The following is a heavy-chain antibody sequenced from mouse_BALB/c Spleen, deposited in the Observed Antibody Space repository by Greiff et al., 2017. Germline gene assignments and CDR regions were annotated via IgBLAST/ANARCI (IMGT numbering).Heavy chain of an antibody. CDR2: ISYSGSP. CDR3: AMLPYDYLYYFDY. CDR1: GYSITSDYA. J-gene: IGHJ2*01. V-gene: IGHV3-2*02. Sequence: DVKLQESGPGLVKPSQSLSLTCTVTGYSITSDYAWNWLRQFPGNKLEWMGYISYSGSPCYNPSLKSRISITRDTSKNQFFLQLNSVTTEDTATYYCAMLPYDYLYYFDYWGQGTTLTVSS. D-gene: IGHD2-4*01.